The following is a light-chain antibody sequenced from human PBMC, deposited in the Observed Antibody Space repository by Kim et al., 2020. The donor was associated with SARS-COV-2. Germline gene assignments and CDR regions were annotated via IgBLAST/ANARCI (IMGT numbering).Light chain of an antibody. V-gene: IGKV3-15*01. CDR1: QSVNYN. J-gene: IGKJ2*01. CDR2: DAS. CDR3: QQYDNWPLYT. Sequence: VSPGESATLSCRASQSVNYNLAWYQQKPGQAPRLLIYDASTWATGIPARFRGSGSGTEFTLTISSLQSEDFAVYFCQQYDNWPLYTFGQGTKLEIK.